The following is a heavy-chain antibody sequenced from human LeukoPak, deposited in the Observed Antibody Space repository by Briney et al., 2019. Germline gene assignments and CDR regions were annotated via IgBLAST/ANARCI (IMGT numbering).Heavy chain of an antibody. CDR3: AKDMNSYGSGSSYNPWGPFDS. Sequence: GRSLRLSCAASGFTFDNYAMHWVRQAPGKGLEWVSGIAWNSGNTGFADSVKGRFTISRDNAENSLYLQMNSPTPEDTAFYFCAKDMNSYGSGSSYNPWGPFDSWGQGTLVTVSS. V-gene: IGHV3-9*01. J-gene: IGHJ4*02. D-gene: IGHD3-10*01. CDR2: IAWNSGNT. CDR1: GFTFDNYA.